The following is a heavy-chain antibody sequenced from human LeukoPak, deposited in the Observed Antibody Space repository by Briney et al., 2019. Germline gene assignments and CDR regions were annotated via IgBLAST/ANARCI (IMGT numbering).Heavy chain of an antibody. D-gene: IGHD1-26*01. CDR3: ARDDGYSGSYCH. CDR1: GFTFDDYG. Sequence: SGGSLRLSCAASGFTFDDYGMSWVRQAPGKGLEWVSGINWNGGSTGYADSVKGRFTISRDNAKNSLYLQMNSLRAEDTAVYYCARDDGYSGSYCHWGQGTLVTVSS. CDR2: INWNGGST. V-gene: IGHV3-20*04. J-gene: IGHJ4*02.